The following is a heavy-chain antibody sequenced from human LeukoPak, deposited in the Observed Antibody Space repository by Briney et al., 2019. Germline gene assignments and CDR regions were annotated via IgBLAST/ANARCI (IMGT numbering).Heavy chain of an antibody. D-gene: IGHD5-24*01. J-gene: IGHJ4*02. CDR2: ISAYNGNT. V-gene: IGHV1-18*01. CDR3: ARGSYNYPQGDY. Sequence: ASVKVSCKASGYTFTSYGISWVRQAPGQGLEWMGWISAYNGNTNYAQKLQGRVTMATDTSTSTAYMELRSLRSDDTAVYYCARGSYNYPQGDYWGQGALVTVSS. CDR1: GYTFTSYG.